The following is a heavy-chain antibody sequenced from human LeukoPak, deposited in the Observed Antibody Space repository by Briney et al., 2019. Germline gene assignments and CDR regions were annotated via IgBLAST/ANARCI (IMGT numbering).Heavy chain of an antibody. CDR2: VYYNGST. CDR3: ARDFHSRYGGRYLDY. D-gene: IGHD1-26*01. CDR1: GGSFGLYH. J-gene: IGHJ4*02. Sequence: SETLSLTCTVSGGSFGLYHWTWIRQPPGKGLEWIGEVYYNGSTSHNPSFKSRLTISVDTSKKQFSLNLSSVTAADTAVYYCARDFHSRYGGRYLDYWGQGTLVTVSS. V-gene: IGHV4-59*01.